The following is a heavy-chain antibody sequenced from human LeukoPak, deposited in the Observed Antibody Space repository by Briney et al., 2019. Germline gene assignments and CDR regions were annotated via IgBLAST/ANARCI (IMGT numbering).Heavy chain of an antibody. J-gene: IGHJ4*02. CDR2: IYYSGST. CDR1: GGSISSSSYY. V-gene: IGHV4-39*02. Sequence: SETLSLTCTVSGGSISSSSYYWGWIRQPPGKGLEWIVSIYYSGSTYYNPSLKSRVTISVDTSKNQFSLKLSSVTAADTAVYYCAREGDYYDSSGYYYPRPVDYWGQGTLVTVSS. D-gene: IGHD3-22*01. CDR3: AREGDYYDSSGYYYPRPVDY.